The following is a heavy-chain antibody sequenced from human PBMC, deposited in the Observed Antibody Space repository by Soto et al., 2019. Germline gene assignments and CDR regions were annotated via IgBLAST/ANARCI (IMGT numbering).Heavy chain of an antibody. CDR1: GYSFTNYW. V-gene: IGHV5-10-1*01. Sequence: PGESLKISCNGSGYSFTNYWIRWVRQMPGKGLEWMGRIDPSDSYTNYSPSFQGHVTISADKSISTAYLQWSSLKASDTATYYCARHRYGSGKTYGMDVWGQGTTVTVSS. CDR2: IDPSDSYT. D-gene: IGHD3-10*01. J-gene: IGHJ6*02. CDR3: ARHRYGSGKTYGMDV.